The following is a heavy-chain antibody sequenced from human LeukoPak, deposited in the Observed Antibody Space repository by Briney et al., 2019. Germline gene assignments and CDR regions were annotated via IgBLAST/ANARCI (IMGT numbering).Heavy chain of an antibody. D-gene: IGHD5-24*01. CDR3: ARVRGWMATIEEFYFDY. Sequence: SVKISCKASGGTFSSYTISWVRQAPGQGLEWMGRIIPILGIANYAQKFQGRVTITADKSTSTAYMELSSLRSEDTAVYYCARVRGWMATIEEFYFDYWGQGTLVTVSS. CDR1: GGTFSSYT. V-gene: IGHV1-69*02. J-gene: IGHJ4*02. CDR2: IIPILGIA.